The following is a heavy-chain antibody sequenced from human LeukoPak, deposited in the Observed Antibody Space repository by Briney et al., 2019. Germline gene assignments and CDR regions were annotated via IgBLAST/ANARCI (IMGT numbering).Heavy chain of an antibody. Sequence: GGPLRLSCAASGFTFSDFTFNWVRQAPGKGLEWVSSITSSSTYIYYADSVKGRFTISRDNAKSSVYLQMNSLRADDTAVYYCARDADLRYWGQGTLDTVSS. CDR3: ARDADLRY. J-gene: IGHJ4*02. CDR2: ITSSSTYI. CDR1: GFTFSDFT. V-gene: IGHV3-21*01.